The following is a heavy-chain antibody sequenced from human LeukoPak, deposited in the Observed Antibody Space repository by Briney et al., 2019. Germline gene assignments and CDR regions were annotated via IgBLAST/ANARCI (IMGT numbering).Heavy chain of an antibody. CDR3: GRGHWGLDY. V-gene: IGHV3-11*04. J-gene: IGHJ4*02. CDR1: GFTFSDSY. Sequence: PGGSLRLSCAASGFTFSDSYMTWIRQAPGKELEWVSYISNSGSSIYYADSVKGRFTTSRDNAKSSLYLQMNSLRAEDTAVYYCGRGHWGLDYWGQGALVTVSS. CDR2: ISNSGSSI. D-gene: IGHD7-27*01.